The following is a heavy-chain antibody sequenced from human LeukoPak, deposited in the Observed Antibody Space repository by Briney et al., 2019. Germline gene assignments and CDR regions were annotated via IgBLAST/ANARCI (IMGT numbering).Heavy chain of an antibody. Sequence: SSETLSLTCAVYGRSFVGGYWSWIRQPPGMGLEWIGEGDQTGGTKYNPSLKGRVTISADSSKNQFSLKLYSVTAADTAVYYCARNGQSGFSFDPWGQGTLVTVSS. CDR1: GRSFVGGY. J-gene: IGHJ5*02. V-gene: IGHV4-34*01. CDR3: ARNGQSGFSFDP. CDR2: GDQTGGT. D-gene: IGHD3-3*01.